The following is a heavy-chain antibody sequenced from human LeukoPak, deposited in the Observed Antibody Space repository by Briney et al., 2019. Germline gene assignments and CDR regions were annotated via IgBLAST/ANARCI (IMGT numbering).Heavy chain of an antibody. CDR3: AKGPQHLEGSKGAFDF. Sequence: PGGSLRLSCAASGFTFTNNYMTWVRQAPGKGLEWVSVIYSGGNTYYADSVKGRFTISRDNFKNTLYLQMNSLRAEDTAVYFWAKGPQHLEGSKGAFDFWGLGTMVTVSS. D-gene: IGHD3-10*01. CDR1: GFTFTNNY. CDR2: IYSGGNT. V-gene: IGHV3-66*01. J-gene: IGHJ3*01.